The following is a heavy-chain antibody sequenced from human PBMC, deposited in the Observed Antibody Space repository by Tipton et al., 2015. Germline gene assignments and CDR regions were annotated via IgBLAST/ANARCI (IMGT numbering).Heavy chain of an antibody. CDR2: ISFSGTT. V-gene: IGHV4-61*01. CDR3: ARDLEHGMDV. J-gene: IGHJ6*02. CDR1: GGSVSSGSYY. Sequence: LRLSCTVSGGSVSSGSYYWSWIRQPPGKGLEWIGYISFSGTTHYNPSLKSRITISLNTSKNQFSLKMSSVTAADTAVYFCARDLEHGMDVWGQGTTVTVS.